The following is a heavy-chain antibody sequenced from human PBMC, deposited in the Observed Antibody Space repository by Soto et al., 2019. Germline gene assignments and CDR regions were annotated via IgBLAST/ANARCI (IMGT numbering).Heavy chain of an antibody. Sequence: QITLKESGPPVVKPTQTLTLTCTFSGFSLTTSGGGVGWIRQPPGRALEWLALIYWDDDKRYSPSLKNRLTITKDTSRNQVVLTMTNMDPVDTATYYCVHDSSDYYGFDYWGQGILVTVSP. V-gene: IGHV2-5*02. CDR2: IYWDDDK. J-gene: IGHJ4*02. CDR1: GFSLTTSGGG. D-gene: IGHD3-22*01. CDR3: VHDSSDYYGFDY.